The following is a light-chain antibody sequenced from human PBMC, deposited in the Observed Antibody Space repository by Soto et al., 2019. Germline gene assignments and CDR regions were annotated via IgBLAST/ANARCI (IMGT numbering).Light chain of an antibody. CDR1: QSISTN. CDR3: QQYDKWPLT. V-gene: IGKV3-15*01. CDR2: GAS. Sequence: EIVMTQSPATLSVYPGERASLSCRASQSISTNLAWYQQKPGQAPRLLIYGASTRATGIPARFSGSGSGTEFTLTISSPQSEDFAVYYCQQYDKWPLTFGPGTKVDIE. J-gene: IGKJ3*01.